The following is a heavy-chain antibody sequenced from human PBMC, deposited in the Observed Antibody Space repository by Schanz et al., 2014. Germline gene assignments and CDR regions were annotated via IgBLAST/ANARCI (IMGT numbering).Heavy chain of an antibody. Sequence: EVQLVESGGGLIQPGGSLRLSCAVSGFTVNTNYMSWVRQAPGKGLEWISSMYINSGSTQYADSVKGRFIISRDNSKNSLCLQMNSLRAEDTALYYCARVLGGDEGLDQWGQGTLVTVSS. J-gene: IGHJ4*02. CDR1: GFTVNTNY. CDR3: ARVLGGDEGLDQ. D-gene: IGHD4-17*01. CDR2: MYINSGST. V-gene: IGHV3-53*01.